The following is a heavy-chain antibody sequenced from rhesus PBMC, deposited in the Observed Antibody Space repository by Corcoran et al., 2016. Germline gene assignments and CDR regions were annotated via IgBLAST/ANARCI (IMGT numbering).Heavy chain of an antibody. D-gene: IGHD4-35*01. CDR2: ISGSGGST. CDR3: ARASPYGNYVDY. CDR1: GGSISSNS. Sequence: LQLQESGPGLVKPSETLSLTCAVSGGSISSNSRSWIRHAPGEGLGWIGRISGSGGSTDYNPSLKSRVTISTDTSKNQFSLKLSSVTAADTAVYYCARASPYGNYVDYWGQGVLVTVSS. J-gene: IGHJ4*01. V-gene: IGHV4-173*01.